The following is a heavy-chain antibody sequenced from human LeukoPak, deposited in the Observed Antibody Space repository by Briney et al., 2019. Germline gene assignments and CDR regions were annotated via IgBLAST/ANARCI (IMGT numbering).Heavy chain of an antibody. Sequence: ASVKVSRKTSGYTFTSYNLHWVRQAPGQRLEWMGIIKPSGDNTHYAQKFQGRFTMTSDTSTSSVYMELSSLISADTAVYYCARVRDGYNDAYDIWGQGTMVIVTS. D-gene: IGHD5-24*01. V-gene: IGHV1-46*01. CDR2: IKPSGDNT. CDR1: GYTFTSYN. J-gene: IGHJ3*02. CDR3: ARVRDGYNDAYDI.